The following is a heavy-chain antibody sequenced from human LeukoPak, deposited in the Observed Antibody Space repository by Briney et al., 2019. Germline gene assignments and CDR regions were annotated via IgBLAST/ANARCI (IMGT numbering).Heavy chain of an antibody. CDR2: IWYDGSNK. J-gene: IGHJ4*02. CDR1: GFTFSSYG. V-gene: IGHV3-33*01. CDR3: AREVAHYLDY. D-gene: IGHD2-15*01. Sequence: GGSLRLSCAASGFTFSSYGMNWVRQAQGKGLEWVAVIWYDGSNKYYADAVKGRFTISRDNSKNTLYLQMNSLRAEDTAVYYCAREVAHYLDYWAREPWSPSPQ.